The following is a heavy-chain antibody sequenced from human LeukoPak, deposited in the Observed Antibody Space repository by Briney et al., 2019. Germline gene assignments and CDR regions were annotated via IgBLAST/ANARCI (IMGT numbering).Heavy chain of an antibody. CDR1: GESVRGYY. V-gene: IGHV4-34*01. D-gene: IGHD2-15*01. CDR3: ARGRYCSGGSCYYY. Sequence: SETLSLTCTVYGESVRGYYWTWIRQPPGKGLEWIGEISQSGSTNYNPSLKSRVTMSVDTSKKQFSLKLNSVTAADTAVYYCARGRYCSGGSCYYYWGQGTLVTVSS. CDR2: ISQSGST. J-gene: IGHJ4*02.